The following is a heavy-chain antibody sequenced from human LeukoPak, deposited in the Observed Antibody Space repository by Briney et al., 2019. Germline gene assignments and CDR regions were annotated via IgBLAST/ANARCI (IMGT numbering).Heavy chain of an antibody. Sequence: QSGGSLRLSCAASGFTFGSYGMHWVRQAPGKGLEWVAVIWYDGSNKNYADSVKGRFTISRDNSKNTLYLQMNSLRVDDTAVYYCARARSVVMTATFDYWGQGTLVTVSS. J-gene: IGHJ4*02. CDR3: ARARSVVMTATFDY. D-gene: IGHD2-21*02. CDR2: IWYDGSNK. V-gene: IGHV3-33*01. CDR1: GFTFGSYG.